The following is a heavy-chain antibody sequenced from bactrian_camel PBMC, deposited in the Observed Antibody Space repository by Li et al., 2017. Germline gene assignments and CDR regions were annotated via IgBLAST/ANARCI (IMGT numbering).Heavy chain of an antibody. CDR3: VRDFRGMGWTDH. Sequence: HVQLVESGGDLVHPGGSLRLSCTTSGFTFSRAAMRWVRQAPGKGLEWVSKINTEGTKTYYADSVKGRLVVSRDNAKNTVSLEMNSLKPEDTALYYCVRDFRGMGWTDHWGQGTQVTVS. V-gene: IGHV3S7*01. CDR2: INTEGTKT. CDR1: GFTFSRAA. J-gene: IGHJ4*01. D-gene: IGHD1*01.